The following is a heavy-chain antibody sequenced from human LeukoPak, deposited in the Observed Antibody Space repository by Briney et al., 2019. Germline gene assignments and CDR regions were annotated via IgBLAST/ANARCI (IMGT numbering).Heavy chain of an antibody. CDR3: ARDRQGDYYGSGSYLYYYYMDV. Sequence: SETLSLTCTVSGGSISSSNYYWGWIRQPPGKGLEWIGSIYYSGSTYYNPSLKSRVTISVDTSKNQFSLTLSSVTAADTAVYYCARDRQGDYYGSGSYLYYYYMDVWGKGTTVTVSS. CDR1: GGSISSSNYY. CDR2: IYYSGST. J-gene: IGHJ6*03. V-gene: IGHV4-39*07. D-gene: IGHD3-10*01.